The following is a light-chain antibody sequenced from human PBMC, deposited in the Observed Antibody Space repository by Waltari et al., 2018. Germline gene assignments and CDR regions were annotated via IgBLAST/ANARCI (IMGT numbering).Light chain of an antibody. J-gene: IGKJ4*01. CDR2: WAS. CDR1: QSVLSSSNNKNF. CDR3: HLYGSART. V-gene: IGKV4-1*01. Sequence: DIVMTQSPDSLTVSLGERATVNCKSSQSVLSSSNNKNFLAWYQQKPGQPPKLLIYWASTRGSGVPDRFSGSGSGTDFTLTISSLQAEDVAVYYCHLYGSARTFGGGTRVEIK.